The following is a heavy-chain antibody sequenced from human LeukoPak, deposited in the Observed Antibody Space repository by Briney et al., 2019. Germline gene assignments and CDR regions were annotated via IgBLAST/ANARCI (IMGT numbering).Heavy chain of an antibody. V-gene: IGHV1-3*01. J-gene: IGHJ3*02. CDR3: ARPIAVAGLDAFDI. CDR1: GYTFTSYA. CDR2: INAGNGNT. Sequence: GASVKVSCKASGYTFTSYAMHWVRQAPGQRLEWMGWINAGNGNTEYSQKFQGRVTITRDTSASTAYMELSSLRSEDTAVYYCARPIAVAGLDAFDIWGQGTMVTVSS. D-gene: IGHD6-19*01.